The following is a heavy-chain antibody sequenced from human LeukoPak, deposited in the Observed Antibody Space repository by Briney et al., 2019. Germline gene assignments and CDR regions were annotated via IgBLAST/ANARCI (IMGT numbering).Heavy chain of an antibody. Sequence: SETLSLTCAVYGGSFSGYYWSWIRQPPGKGLEWIGEINHSGSTNHNPSLKSRVTISVDTSKNQFSLKLSSVTAADTAVYYCARTPISPIYDYVWGSYRSSLFDYWGQGTLVTVSS. CDR3: ARTPISPIYDYVWGSYRSSLFDY. CDR2: INHSGST. J-gene: IGHJ4*02. CDR1: GGSFSGYY. V-gene: IGHV4-34*01. D-gene: IGHD3-16*02.